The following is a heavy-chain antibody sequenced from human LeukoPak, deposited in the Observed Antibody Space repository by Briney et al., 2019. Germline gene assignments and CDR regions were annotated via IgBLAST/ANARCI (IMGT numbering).Heavy chain of an antibody. CDR3: VGGDSREL. CDR2: ITNGGSTI. Sequence: GGSLRLSCAASGFTFSDYNMNWVRQAPGKGLEWVSYITNGGSTIHHADSVRGRFTISRDNAKNSLYLQMSSLGVEDTAVYYCVGGDSRELWGQGTLVTVSS. D-gene: IGHD3-22*01. V-gene: IGHV3-11*04. J-gene: IGHJ4*02. CDR1: GFTFSDYN.